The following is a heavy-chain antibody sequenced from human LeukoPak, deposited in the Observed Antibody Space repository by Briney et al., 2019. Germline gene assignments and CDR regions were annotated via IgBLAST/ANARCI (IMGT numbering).Heavy chain of an antibody. V-gene: IGHV1-2*06. D-gene: IGHD6-19*01. CDR3: ARDKGRRAYSSGWYMGY. J-gene: IGHJ4*02. CDR1: GYTFTGYY. CDR2: INPNSGGT. Sequence: ASVKVSCKASGYTFTGYYMHWVRQAPGQGLEWMGRINPNSGGTNYAQKFQGRVTMTRDTSISTAYMELSRLRSDDTAVYYCARDKGRRAYSSGWYMGYWGQGTLVTVSS.